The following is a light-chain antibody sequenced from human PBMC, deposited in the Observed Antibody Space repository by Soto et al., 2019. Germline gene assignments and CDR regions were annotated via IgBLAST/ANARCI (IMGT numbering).Light chain of an antibody. Sequence: QSVLPQPPSVSEAPGPRVTISCTGSSSNIGAGYEAHWYQQVPGTAPKLLIYENNNRPSGVPDRFSGSKSGTSASLAITGLQAEYEAEYYCQSYYSSLSGYVFGTGTKVTVL. J-gene: IGLJ1*01. CDR1: SSNIGAGYE. V-gene: IGLV1-40*01. CDR3: QSYYSSLSGYV. CDR2: ENN.